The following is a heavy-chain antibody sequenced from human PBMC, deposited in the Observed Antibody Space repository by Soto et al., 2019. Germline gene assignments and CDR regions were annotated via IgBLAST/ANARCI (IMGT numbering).Heavy chain of an antibody. J-gene: IGHJ1*01. CDR1: GGSISSYG. CDR3: ARESGENWTYEAH. Sequence: PLETLSLSCTVSGGSISSYGWSPIRLHPGKGLEWIGYIYYSGSTNYNPSLKSRVTISVDTSKNQFSLKLSSVTAADTAVYYCARESGENWTYEAHWGQGTLVTVSS. V-gene: IGHV4-59*01. D-gene: IGHD1-7*01. CDR2: IYYSGST.